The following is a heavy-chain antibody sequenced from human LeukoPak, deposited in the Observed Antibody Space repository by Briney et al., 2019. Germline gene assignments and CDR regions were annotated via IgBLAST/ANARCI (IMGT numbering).Heavy chain of an antibody. CDR2: INHNGNVN. V-gene: IGHV3-7*01. CDR3: ARERNSAGSHLDY. D-gene: IGHD4-11*01. J-gene: IGHJ4*02. Sequence: GGSLRLSCAASGFTFSSYWMNWARQAPGKGLEWVASINHNGNVNYYVDSVKGRFTISRDNAKNTLYLQMNSLRAEDTAVYYCARERNSAGSHLDYWGQGTLVTVSS. CDR1: GFTFSSYW.